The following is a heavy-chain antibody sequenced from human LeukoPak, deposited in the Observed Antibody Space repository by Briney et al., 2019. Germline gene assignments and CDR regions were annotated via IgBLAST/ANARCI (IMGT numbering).Heavy chain of an antibody. Sequence: SETLSLTCAVYGGSFSGYYWSWIRQPPGKGLEWIGEINHSGSTNYNPSLKSRVTISVDTSKNQFSLKLSSMTAADTAVYYCARVFSLGTFDYWGQGTLVTVSS. CDR2: INHSGST. CDR3: ARVFSLGTFDY. V-gene: IGHV4-34*01. CDR1: GGSFSGYY. D-gene: IGHD7-27*01. J-gene: IGHJ4*02.